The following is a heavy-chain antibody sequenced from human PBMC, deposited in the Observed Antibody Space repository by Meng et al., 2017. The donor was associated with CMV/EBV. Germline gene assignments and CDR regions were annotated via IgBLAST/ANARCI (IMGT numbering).Heavy chain of an antibody. J-gene: IGHJ4*02. CDR3: ARGPEVDYGDYVGLDY. CDR1: GGSFSGYY. V-gene: IGHV4-59*10. Sequence: QVHLQQGGAGLLKPSATLSLTFAVYGGSFSGYYCSWIRQPAGKGLEWIGRIYTSGSTNYNHSLKSRVTMSVDTSKNQFSLKLSSVTAADTAVYYCARGPEVDYGDYVGLDYWGQGTLVTVSS. CDR2: IYTSGST. D-gene: IGHD4-17*01.